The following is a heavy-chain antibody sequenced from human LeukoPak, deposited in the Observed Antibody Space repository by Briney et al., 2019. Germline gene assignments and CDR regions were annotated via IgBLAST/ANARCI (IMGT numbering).Heavy chain of an antibody. CDR3: AKDAPGRVYYYGEGESYFDY. V-gene: IGHV3-23*01. CDR2: ISGSGGST. D-gene: IGHD3-22*01. CDR1: GFTFSSYA. Sequence: GGSLRLSCAASGFTFSSYAMSWVRQAPGKGLEWVSAISGSGGSTYYADSVKGRFTISRDNSKNTLYLQMNSLRAEDTAVYYWAKDAPGRVYYYGEGESYFDYWGQGTLVTVSS. J-gene: IGHJ4*02.